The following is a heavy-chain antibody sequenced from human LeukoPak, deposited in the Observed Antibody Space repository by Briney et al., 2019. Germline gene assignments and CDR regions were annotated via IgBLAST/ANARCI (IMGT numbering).Heavy chain of an antibody. CDR3: AKYDFWSAYFDY. D-gene: IGHD3-3*01. CDR2: ISGSGGST. Sequence: GGSLRLSCAASGFTFSSYAMSWVRQAPGKGLEWVSAISGSGGSTYYADSVKGRFTTTRDNSKNTLYLQMNSLRAEDTAVYYCAKYDFWSAYFDYWGQGTLVTVSS. V-gene: IGHV3-23*01. CDR1: GFTFSSYA. J-gene: IGHJ4*02.